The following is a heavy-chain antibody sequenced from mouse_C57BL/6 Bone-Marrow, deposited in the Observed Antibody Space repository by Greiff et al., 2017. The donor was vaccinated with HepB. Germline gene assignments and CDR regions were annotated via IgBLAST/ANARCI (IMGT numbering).Heavy chain of an antibody. Sequence: QVQLKQPGAELVKPGASVKLSCKASGYTFTSYWMQWVKQRPGQGLEWIGEIDPSDSYTNYNQKFKGKATLTVDTSSSTAYMQLSSLTSEDSAVYYCAHDGYYLDYWGQGTTLTVSS. V-gene: IGHV1-50*01. CDR3: AHDGYYLDY. CDR1: GYTFTSYW. J-gene: IGHJ2*01. CDR2: IDPSDSYT. D-gene: IGHD2-3*01.